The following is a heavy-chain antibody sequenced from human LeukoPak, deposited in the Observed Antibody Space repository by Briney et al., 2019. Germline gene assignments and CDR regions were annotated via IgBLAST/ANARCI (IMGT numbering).Heavy chain of an antibody. CDR3: AAMGGALAWGSGSYYLGVYYYYYGMDV. Sequence: SETLSLTCTVSGGSISSSSYYWGWIRQPPGKGLEWIGSIYYSGSTYYNPSLKSRVTITVDTSKNQSSLKLSSVTAADTAVYYCAAMGGALAWGSGSYYLGVYYYYYGMDVWGQGTTVTVSS. V-gene: IGHV4-39*01. D-gene: IGHD3-10*01. CDR1: GGSISSSSYY. J-gene: IGHJ6*02. CDR2: IYYSGST.